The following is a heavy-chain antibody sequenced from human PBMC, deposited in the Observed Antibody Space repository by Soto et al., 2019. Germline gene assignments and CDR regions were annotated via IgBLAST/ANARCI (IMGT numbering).Heavy chain of an antibody. D-gene: IGHD3-22*01. Sequence: ASVKVSCKASGYTFTSYAMHWVRQAPGQRLEWMGWINAGNGNTKYSQKFQGRVTITRDTSASTAYMELSSLRSEDTAVYYCARDYHDSSGQYYFDYWGQGTLVTVSS. J-gene: IGHJ4*02. V-gene: IGHV1-3*01. CDR1: GYTFTSYA. CDR3: ARDYHDSSGQYYFDY. CDR2: INAGNGNT.